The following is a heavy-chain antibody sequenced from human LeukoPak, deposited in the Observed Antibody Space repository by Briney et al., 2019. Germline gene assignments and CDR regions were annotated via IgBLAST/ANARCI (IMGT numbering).Heavy chain of an antibody. CDR3: ARVSADDNEAFDI. Sequence: SETLSLTCTVSGGSISSGDYYWSWIRQPPGKGLEWIGYIYYSGSTYYNPSLKSRVTISVDTSKNQFSLKLSSVTAADTAVYYCARVSADDNEAFDIWGQGTMVTVSS. V-gene: IGHV4-30-4*01. CDR1: GGSISSGDYY. D-gene: IGHD1-1*01. J-gene: IGHJ3*02. CDR2: IYYSGST.